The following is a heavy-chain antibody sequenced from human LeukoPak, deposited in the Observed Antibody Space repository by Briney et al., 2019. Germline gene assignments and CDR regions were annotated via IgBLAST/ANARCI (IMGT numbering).Heavy chain of an antibody. J-gene: IGHJ4*02. D-gene: IGHD6-19*01. CDR1: GFTFRIYD. CDR3: ARDEYDSGCGY. Sequence: HPGGSLRLSCAASGFTFRIYDMRWVRQAPGKGLEWVSAISGADGRTYYSDSVKVRFTISRDDSKNMLYLQMNSLRAEDTAVYYCARDEYDSGCGYWGQGTLVTVSS. CDR2: ISGADGRT. V-gene: IGHV3-23*01.